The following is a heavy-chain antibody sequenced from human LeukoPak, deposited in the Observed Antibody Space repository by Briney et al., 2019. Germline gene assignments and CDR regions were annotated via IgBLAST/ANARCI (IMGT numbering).Heavy chain of an antibody. CDR1: GGSISSSSYY. Sequence: SETLSLTCTVSGGSISSSSYYWGWIRQPPGKGLEWIGSIYYSGSTYYNPSLKSRVTISVDTSKNQFSLKLSSVTAADTAVHYCGGDSSGYYDFDYWGQGTLVTVSS. J-gene: IGHJ4*02. CDR2: IYYSGST. CDR3: GGDSSGYYDFDY. D-gene: IGHD3-22*01. V-gene: IGHV4-39*01.